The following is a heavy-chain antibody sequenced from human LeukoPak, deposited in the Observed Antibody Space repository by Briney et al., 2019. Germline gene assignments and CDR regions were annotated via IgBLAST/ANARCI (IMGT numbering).Heavy chain of an antibody. J-gene: IGHJ6*02. Sequence: GGSLRLSCAASGFTFSSYAMSWVRQAPGKGLEWVSAISGSGGSTYYADSVKGRFTISRDNSKNTLYLQMNSLRAEDTAVYYCAKLAIYDSSGYYWGYYYYYGMDVWGQGTTVTVSS. V-gene: IGHV3-23*01. CDR3: AKLAIYDSSGYYWGYYYYYGMDV. CDR1: GFTFSSYA. D-gene: IGHD3-22*01. CDR2: ISGSGGST.